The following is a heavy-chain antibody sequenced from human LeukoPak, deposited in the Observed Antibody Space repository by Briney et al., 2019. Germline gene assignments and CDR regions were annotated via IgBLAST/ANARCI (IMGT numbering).Heavy chain of an antibody. Sequence: KAGGSLTLSHAPSGLTFIRYNMNWVRQPARKGLEWVSSITIVSTYIYYADSVKGRFTSSRDNAKNSLDLQMNSLRDEDTAVYYSARVGLGSSWYNDYWGQGTLVTVSS. V-gene: IGHV3-21*01. CDR1: GLTFIRYN. D-gene: IGHD6-13*01. J-gene: IGHJ4*02. CDR3: ARVGLGSSWYNDY. CDR2: ITIVSTYI.